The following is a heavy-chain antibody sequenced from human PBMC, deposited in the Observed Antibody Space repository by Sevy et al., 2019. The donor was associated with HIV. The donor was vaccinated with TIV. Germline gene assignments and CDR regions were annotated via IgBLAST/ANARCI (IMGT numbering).Heavy chain of an antibody. J-gene: IGHJ4*02. CDR1: GFTFSSYG. CDR3: AKDVDYGDYLFHY. V-gene: IGHV3-30*18. Sequence: GGSLRLSCAASGFTFSSYGMHWVRQAPGKGLEWVAIISYDGSNEYYADSVKGRFTISRDNSKNTLYLQMNSLRAEDTAVYYCAKDVDYGDYLFHYWGQGTLVTVSS. D-gene: IGHD4-17*01. CDR2: ISYDGSNE.